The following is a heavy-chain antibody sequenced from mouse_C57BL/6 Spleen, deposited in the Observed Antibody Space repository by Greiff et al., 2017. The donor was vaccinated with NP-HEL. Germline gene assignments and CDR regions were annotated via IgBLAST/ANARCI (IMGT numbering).Heavy chain of an antibody. CDR3: ARDRAMDY. CDR1: GFTFSDYG. V-gene: IGHV5-17*01. CDR2: ISSGSSTI. J-gene: IGHJ4*01. Sequence: DVKLVESGGGLVKPGGSLKLSCAASGFTFSDYGMHWVRQAPEKGLEWVAYISSGSSTIYYADTVKGRFTISRDNAKNTLFLQMTSLRSEDTAMYYCARDRAMDYWGQGTSVTVSS.